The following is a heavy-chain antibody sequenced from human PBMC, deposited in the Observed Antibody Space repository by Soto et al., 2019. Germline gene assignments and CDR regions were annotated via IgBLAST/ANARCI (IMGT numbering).Heavy chain of an antibody. CDR3: AKQAFTLVVKPHWFDY. J-gene: IGHJ4*02. Sequence: PGGSLRLSCATSGFSFSSFAMHWVRQAPGRGLEWLALTSYDGSDQYNANSVKGRFTISRDNSNKTLYLHMNGLSAEDTAVYYCAKQAFTLVVKPHWFDYWGQGTLVTVSS. CDR1: GFSFSSFA. V-gene: IGHV3-30-3*02. CDR2: TSYDGSDQ. D-gene: IGHD2-2*01.